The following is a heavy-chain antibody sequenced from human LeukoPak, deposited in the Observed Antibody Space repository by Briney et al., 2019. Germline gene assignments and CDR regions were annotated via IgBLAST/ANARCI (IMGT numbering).Heavy chain of an antibody. J-gene: IGHJ3*02. Sequence: ASVKVSCKASGYTFTGYYMHWVRQAPGQGLEWMGWINPNSGGTNYAQKFQGWVTMTRDTSISTAYMELSRLRSDDTAVYYCARNRGNCSSTSCYEAVGDAFDIWGQGTMVTVSS. CDR3: ARNRGNCSSTSCYEAVGDAFDI. CDR1: GYTFTGYY. CDR2: INPNSGGT. D-gene: IGHD2-2*01. V-gene: IGHV1-2*04.